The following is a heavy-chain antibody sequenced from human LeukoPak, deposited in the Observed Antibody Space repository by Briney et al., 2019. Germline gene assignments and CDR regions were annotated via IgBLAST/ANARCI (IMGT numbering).Heavy chain of an antibody. CDR2: ITRNRDNI. V-gene: IGHV3-9*01. CDR1: GFTFDDYA. J-gene: IGHJ4*02. CDR3: TRRPYSSSWYYFDY. Sequence: GRSLRLSCTVSGFTFDDYAMHWVRHTPGKGLEWVAGITRNRDNIGYGDSVKGRFTISRDNAKNSLYLQMSSLRVEDTAVYYCTRRPYSSSWYYFDYWGQGTLVTVSS. D-gene: IGHD6-13*01.